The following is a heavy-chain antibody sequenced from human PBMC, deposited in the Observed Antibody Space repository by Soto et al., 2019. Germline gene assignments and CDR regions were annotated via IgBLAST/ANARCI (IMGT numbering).Heavy chain of an antibody. CDR1: GYTFSTYT. J-gene: IGHJ3*02. CDR2: VNAGNGDT. V-gene: IGHV1-3*01. CDR3: ARASSHHDGFDM. Sequence: QVPLVQSGAEVKKPGASVKVSCKASGYTFSTYTMHSVRQAPGQRFEWMGWVNAGNGDTRYSQKFQGRVTSTSDTFATTGYMELSSLTSEDTAVYYCARASSHHDGFDMWGQGTKVTVSS.